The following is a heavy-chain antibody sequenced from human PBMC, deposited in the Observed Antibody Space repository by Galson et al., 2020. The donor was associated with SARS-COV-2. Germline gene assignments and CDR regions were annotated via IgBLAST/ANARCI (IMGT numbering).Heavy chain of an antibody. Sequence: ETSETLSFTCTVSGGSISSSSYYWGWIRQPPGKGLEWIGSIYYSGSTYYNPSLKSRVTISVDTSKNQFSLKLSSVTAADTAVYYCARLGFWSGYYLKEIYYYGMDVWGQGTTVTVSS. J-gene: IGHJ6*02. CDR1: GGSISSSSYY. CDR2: IYYSGST. V-gene: IGHV4-39*01. CDR3: ARLGFWSGYYLKEIYYYGMDV. D-gene: IGHD3-3*01.